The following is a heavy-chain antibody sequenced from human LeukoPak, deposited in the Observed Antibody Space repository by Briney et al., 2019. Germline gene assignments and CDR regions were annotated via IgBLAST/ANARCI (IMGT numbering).Heavy chain of an antibody. V-gene: IGHV4-39*01. D-gene: IGHD6-13*01. CDR2: IYYSGST. CDR3: ASFIAAAGTGVGWFDP. J-gene: IGHJ5*02. Sequence: SETLSLTCTVSGGSISSSSYYWGWIRQPPGKGLEWIGSIYYSGSTYYNPSLKSRVTISVDTSKNQFSLKLSSVTAADTAVYYCASFIAAAGTGVGWFDPWGQGTLVTVSS. CDR1: GGSISSSSYY.